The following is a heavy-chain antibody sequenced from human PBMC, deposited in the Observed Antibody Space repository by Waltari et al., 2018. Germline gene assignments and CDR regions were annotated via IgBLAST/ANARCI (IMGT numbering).Heavy chain of an antibody. V-gene: IGHV1-69-2*01. Sequence: EVQLLQSGAELKEPGTTVRISCKVSGYTFSDYYIHWVQQAPGKGLRWMGLVDPEDGETIYADNFQGRVTISADTSTDTAVMELSSLRSEDTAVFYCATALGDNSSASRPFDFWGQGTMITVSS. J-gene: IGHJ3*01. CDR3: ATALGDNSSASRPFDF. D-gene: IGHD3-10*01. CDR2: VDPEDGET. CDR1: GYTFSDYY.